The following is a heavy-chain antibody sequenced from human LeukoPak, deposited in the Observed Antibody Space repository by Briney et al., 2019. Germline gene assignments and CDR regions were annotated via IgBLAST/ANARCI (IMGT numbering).Heavy chain of an antibody. D-gene: IGHD1-1*01. Sequence: GGSLRLSCAASGFTFSSYWMHWVRQAPGKGLVWVSRINTDGSSTSYADSVKGRFTISRDNAKNTLYLQMNSLRAEDTAVYYCARGYRTNPYAFDIWGQGTMVTVSS. CDR3: ARGYRTNPYAFDI. CDR2: INTDGSST. V-gene: IGHV3-74*01. CDR1: GFTFSSYW. J-gene: IGHJ3*02.